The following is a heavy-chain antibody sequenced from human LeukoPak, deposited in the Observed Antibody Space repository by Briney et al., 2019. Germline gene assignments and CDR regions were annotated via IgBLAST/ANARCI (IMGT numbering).Heavy chain of an antibody. CDR3: ARVPYSGYDDYYYYYMDV. V-gene: IGHV1-69*05. D-gene: IGHD5-12*01. J-gene: IGHJ6*03. CDR1: GGTFSSYA. CDR2: IIPIFGTA. Sequence: SVKVSCKASGGTFSSYAISWVRQAPGQGLEWMGGIIPIFGTANYAQKFQGRVTITTDEPTSTAYMELSSLRSEDTAVYYCARVPYSGYDDYYYYYMDVWGKGTTVTVSS.